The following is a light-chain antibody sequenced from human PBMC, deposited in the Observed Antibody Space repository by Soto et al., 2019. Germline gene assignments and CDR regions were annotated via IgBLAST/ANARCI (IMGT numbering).Light chain of an antibody. J-gene: IGLJ2*01. CDR1: SSDVGSYNL. Sequence: QSALTQPASVSGSPGQSITISCTGTSSDVGSYNLVSWYQQHPGKAPKPMIYEVTKRPSGVSNRFSGSKSGNTASLTISGLQTEDEADYYCCSYAGSSTFEVFGGGTQLTVL. CDR2: EVT. V-gene: IGLV2-23*02. CDR3: CSYAGSSTFEV.